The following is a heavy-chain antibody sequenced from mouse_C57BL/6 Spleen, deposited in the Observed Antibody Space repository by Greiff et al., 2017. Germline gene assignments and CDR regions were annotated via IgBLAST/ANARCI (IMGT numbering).Heavy chain of an antibody. Sequence: VQLQQSGPELVKPGASVKISCKASGYAFSSSWMNWVKQRPGKGLEWIGRIYPGDGDTNYNGKFKGKATLTADKSSSTAYMQLSSLTSEDSAVYFCARSYDSLDYWGQGTTLTVS. J-gene: IGHJ2*01. D-gene: IGHD2-4*01. CDR1: GYAFSSSW. CDR3: ARSYDSLDY. CDR2: IYPGDGDT. V-gene: IGHV1-82*01.